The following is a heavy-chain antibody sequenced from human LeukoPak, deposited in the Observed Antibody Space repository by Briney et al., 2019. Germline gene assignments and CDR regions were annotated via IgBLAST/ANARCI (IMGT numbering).Heavy chain of an antibody. Sequence: KPSETMSPTCTLSGGSISSYYLSWIRQPAGKGLEWIGRIYTSGRTTYNPSLKSRVTMSVDTCKNQFSLKLSSVTAADTDVCVCARVAGARDLVVGPFNWFDPWPQGTVVTVSS. CDR3: ARVAGARDLVVGPFNWFDP. J-gene: IGHJ5*02. CDR2: IYTSGRT. CDR1: GGSISSYY. V-gene: IGHV4-4*07. D-gene: IGHD6-19*01.